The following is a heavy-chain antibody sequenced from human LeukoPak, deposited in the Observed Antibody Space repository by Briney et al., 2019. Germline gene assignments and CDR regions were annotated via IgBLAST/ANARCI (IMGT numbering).Heavy chain of an antibody. CDR3: ARDDSSGYYYDY. Sequence: SETLSLTCAVYGGSFSGYYWSWIRQPPGKGLEWIGEINHSGSTNYNPSLKSRVTISVDTSKDQFSLKLSSVTAADTAVYYCARDDSSGYYYDYWGQGTLVTVSS. CDR1: GGSFSGYY. J-gene: IGHJ4*02. D-gene: IGHD3-22*01. CDR2: INHSGST. V-gene: IGHV4-34*01.